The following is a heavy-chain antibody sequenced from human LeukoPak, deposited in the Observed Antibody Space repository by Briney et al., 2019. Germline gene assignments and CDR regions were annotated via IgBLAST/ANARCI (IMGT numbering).Heavy chain of an antibody. Sequence: SETLSLTCTVSGGSISSSSYYWGWIRQPPGTGLEWIGNIYYSGSTYYNPSLKSRVTMSVDTSKNQFSLKLSSVTAADTAVYYCARDSGGLLWFGEYINWGQGTLVTVSS. CDR2: IYYSGST. D-gene: IGHD3-10*01. CDR3: ARDSGGLLWFGEYIN. CDR1: GGSISSSSYY. J-gene: IGHJ4*02. V-gene: IGHV4-39*07.